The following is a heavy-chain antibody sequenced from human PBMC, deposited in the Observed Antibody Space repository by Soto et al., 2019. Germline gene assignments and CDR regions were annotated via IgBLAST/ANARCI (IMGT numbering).Heavy chain of an antibody. D-gene: IGHD7-27*01. Sequence: PSETLSLTCGVSGGSITSYYWSWIRQSPGKGLEWIGYIYYSGNANYNPSLKSRVTISVDTSKNQFSLKLSSVTAADTAVYFCARLGASRTLVWGQGTMVTVSS. J-gene: IGHJ3*01. CDR1: GGSITSYY. CDR2: IYYSGNA. V-gene: IGHV4-59*01. CDR3: ARLGASRTLV.